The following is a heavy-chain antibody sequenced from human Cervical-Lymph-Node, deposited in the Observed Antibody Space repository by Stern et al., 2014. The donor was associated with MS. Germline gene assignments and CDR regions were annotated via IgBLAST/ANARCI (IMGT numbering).Heavy chain of an antibody. V-gene: IGHV5-51*01. CDR1: GYIFANYW. J-gene: IGHJ4*02. CDR3: ARKDSSGYYSQIDN. D-gene: IGHD3-22*01. Sequence: VQLVESGAEVKKPGGSLKISCKGSGYIFANYWIGWVRQMPGKGLEWTGVIYPGDSETRYNPSFHGQVTIPADKSISTAYLQWSSLRESDTAIYYCARKDSSGYYSQIDNWGQGTLVTVSS. CDR2: IYPGDSET.